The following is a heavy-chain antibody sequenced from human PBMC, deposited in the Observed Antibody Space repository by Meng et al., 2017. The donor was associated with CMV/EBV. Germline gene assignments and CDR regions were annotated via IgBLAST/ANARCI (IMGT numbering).Heavy chain of an antibody. J-gene: IGHJ6*02. Sequence: ASVKVSCKASGYTFTSYDINWVRQATGQGLEWMGWMNPNSGNTGYAQKFQGRVTITRNTSISTAYMELSSLRSEDTAVYYCARFSTFGYYDFWSGYYAHYYYYGMDVWGQGTTVTVSS. CDR3: ARFSTFGYYDFWSGYYAHYYYYGMDV. V-gene: IGHV1-8*01. D-gene: IGHD3-3*01. CDR1: GYTFTSYD. CDR2: MNPNSGNT.